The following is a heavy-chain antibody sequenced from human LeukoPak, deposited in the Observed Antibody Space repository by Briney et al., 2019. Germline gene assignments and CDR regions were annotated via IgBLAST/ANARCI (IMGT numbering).Heavy chain of an antibody. V-gene: IGHV4-59*01. CDR1: GGSISSYY. J-gene: IGHJ6*03. CDR2: IDYSGST. CDR3: ARETSQKGAHYMDV. Sequence: SETLSLTCTVSGGSISSYYWSWIRQPPGKGLEWIGYIDYSGSTNYNPSLKSRVTISVDTSKNQFSLKLSSVTAADTAVYYCARETSQKGAHYMDVWGKGTTVTISS. D-gene: IGHD3-16*01.